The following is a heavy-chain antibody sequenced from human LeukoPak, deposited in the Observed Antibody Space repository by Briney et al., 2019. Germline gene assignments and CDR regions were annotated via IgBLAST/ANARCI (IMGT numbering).Heavy chain of an antibody. CDR2: IYTSGRT. CDR1: GVSISSYY. V-gene: IGHV4-4*07. CDR3: ARAGGKRAFDI. D-gene: IGHD1-14*01. Sequence: SETLSLTCSVSGVSISSYYWMWIRPPAGKGLEWLGRIYTSGRTNYNPSLKRRVTMSVDTSKNEFSLKLSSETAADTALYYCARAGGKRAFDIWGQGTMVTVSS. J-gene: IGHJ3*02.